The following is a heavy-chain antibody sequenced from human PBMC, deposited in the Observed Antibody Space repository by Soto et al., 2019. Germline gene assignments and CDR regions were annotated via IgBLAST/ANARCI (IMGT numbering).Heavy chain of an antibody. Sequence: AGGSLRLSCAASGFTFDDYGMSWVRQAPGKGLEWVSGINWNGGSTGYADSVKGRFTISRDNAKNSLYLQMNSLRAEDTALYYCARDRLLRYFDWSPPFDPWGQGTLVTVSS. CDR2: INWNGGST. J-gene: IGHJ5*02. CDR3: ARDRLLRYFDWSPPFDP. CDR1: GFTFDDYG. D-gene: IGHD3-9*01. V-gene: IGHV3-20*04.